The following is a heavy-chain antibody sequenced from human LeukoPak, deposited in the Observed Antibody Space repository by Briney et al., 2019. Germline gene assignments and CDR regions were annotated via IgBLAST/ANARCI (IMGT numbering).Heavy chain of an antibody. CDR1: DGSISSSSYY. Sequence: TSETLSLTCTVSDGSISSSSYYWGWIRQPPGKGLEWIGSIYYSGSTYYNPSLKSRVTISVDTSKNQFSLKLSSVTAADTAVYYCASSRSSWLTTTYLYYYYMDVWSKGTTVTVSS. CDR2: IYYSGST. V-gene: IGHV4-39*07. D-gene: IGHD6-13*01. J-gene: IGHJ6*03. CDR3: ASSRSSWLTTTYLYYYYMDV.